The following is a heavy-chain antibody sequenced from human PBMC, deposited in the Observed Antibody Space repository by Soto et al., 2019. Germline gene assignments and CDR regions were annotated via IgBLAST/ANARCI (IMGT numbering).Heavy chain of an antibody. V-gene: IGHV3-23*01. J-gene: IGHJ4*02. CDR1: GFTFSSYA. D-gene: IGHD3-10*01. CDR3: AKVKNGSGSYYIELDY. Sequence: GGSLRLSCAASGFTFSSYAMSWVRQAPGKGLEGVSAISGSWGSTYYADSVKGRFTISSENSKNTLYLQMNSLRAEDTAVYYCAKVKNGSGSYYIELDYWGQGTLVTVSS. CDR2: ISGSWGST.